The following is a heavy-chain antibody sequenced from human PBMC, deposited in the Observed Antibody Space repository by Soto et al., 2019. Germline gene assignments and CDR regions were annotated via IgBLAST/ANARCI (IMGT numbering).Heavy chain of an antibody. CDR3: AKDKLILTSAIYYYYGMDV. CDR1: GFTFSSYG. V-gene: IGHV3-30*18. CDR2: ISYDGSNK. Sequence: PGGSLRLSCAASGFTFSSYGMHWFRQAPGKGLEWVAVISYDGSNKYYADSVKGRFTISRDNSKNTLYLQMNSLRAEDTAVYYCAKDKLILTSAIYYYYGMDVWGQGTTVTVSS. D-gene: IGHD2-15*01. J-gene: IGHJ6*02.